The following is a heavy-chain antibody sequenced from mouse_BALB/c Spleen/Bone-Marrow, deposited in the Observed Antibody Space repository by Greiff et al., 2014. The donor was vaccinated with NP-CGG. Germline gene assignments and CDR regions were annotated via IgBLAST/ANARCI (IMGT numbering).Heavy chain of an antibody. Sequence: QVQLQQSGAELVRPGTAVNVSCKASGYAFTNYLIEWVKQRPGQGLEWIGVINPGSGGANYNEKFKGKATLTADKSSSTACMQPSSLTSDDSAVYFCARFGRYYFDYWGQGTTLTVSS. CDR1: GYAFTNYL. V-gene: IGHV1-54*01. J-gene: IGHJ2*01. CDR3: ARFGRYYFDY. CDR2: INPGSGGA.